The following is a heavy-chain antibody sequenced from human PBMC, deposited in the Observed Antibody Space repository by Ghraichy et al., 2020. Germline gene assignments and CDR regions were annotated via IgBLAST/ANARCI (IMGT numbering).Heavy chain of an antibody. CDR1: GGSISSYY. CDR2: IYTSGST. D-gene: IGHD2-2*01. V-gene: IGHV4-4*07. J-gene: IGHJ4*02. Sequence: ESLNISCTVSGGSISSYYWSWIRQPAGKGLEWIGRIYTSGSTNYNPSLKSRVTMSVDTSKIQFSLKLSSVTAADTAVYYCARGYCSSTSCYFDYWGQGTLVTVSS. CDR3: ARGYCSSTSCYFDY.